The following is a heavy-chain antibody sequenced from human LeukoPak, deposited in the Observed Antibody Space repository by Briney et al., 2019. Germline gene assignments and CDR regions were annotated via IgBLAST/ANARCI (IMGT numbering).Heavy chain of an antibody. J-gene: IGHJ4*02. V-gene: IGHV4-4*02. CDR1: GGSISDTNW. CDR2: VNLQGST. CDR3: AREGGPYRPLDY. Sequence: KPSETLSLTCGVSGGSISDTNWWTWFRQPPGKGLEWIGEVNLQGSTNYNPSLKSRVAISVDKSENHISLKLTSVTAADTAVYYCAREGGPYRPLDYSGQGTLVTVAS.